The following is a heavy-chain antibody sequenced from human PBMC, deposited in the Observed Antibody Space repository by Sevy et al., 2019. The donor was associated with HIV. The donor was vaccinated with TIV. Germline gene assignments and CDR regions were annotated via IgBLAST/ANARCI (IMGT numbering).Heavy chain of an antibody. Sequence: TLSLTCTVSGGSISSGDYYWSWIRQPPGKGLEWIGYIYYSGSTYYNPSLKSRVTISVDMSKNQFSLKLSSVTAADTAVYYCARGSYDFWSGTHYFDYWGQGTLVTVSS. V-gene: IGHV4-30-4*01. D-gene: IGHD3-3*01. J-gene: IGHJ4*02. CDR2: IYYSGST. CDR1: GGSISSGDYY. CDR3: ARGSYDFWSGTHYFDY.